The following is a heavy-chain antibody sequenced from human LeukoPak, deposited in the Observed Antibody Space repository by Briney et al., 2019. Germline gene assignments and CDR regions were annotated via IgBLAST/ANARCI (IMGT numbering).Heavy chain of an antibody. Sequence: GASVKVSCKTSGYTFTGYFMHWVRQAPGQGLEWMGWINPNSGGTNYAQKFQGRVTMTRDTSISTAYMELSRLRSDDTAVYYCARDLLNVGYCSSTSCYPPYYYYGMDVWGQGTTVTVSS. CDR2: INPNSGGT. CDR1: GYTFTGYF. J-gene: IGHJ6*02. V-gene: IGHV1-2*02. CDR3: ARDLLNVGYCSSTSCYPPYYYYGMDV. D-gene: IGHD2-2*01.